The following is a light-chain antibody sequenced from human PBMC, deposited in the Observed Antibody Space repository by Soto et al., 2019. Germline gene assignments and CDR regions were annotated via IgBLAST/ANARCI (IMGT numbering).Light chain of an antibody. V-gene: IGLV2-14*03. Sequence: QSVLTQPASVSGSPGQSVALSCTAASSDIGNYNYVSWYQQRPGKVPKLIIHDVSDRPSGVSDRFSGSKSGNTASLTISGLQAEDEADYYCSSYTSTSTYVFGTGTKLTVL. CDR3: SSYTSTSTYV. CDR1: SSDIGNYNY. CDR2: DVS. J-gene: IGLJ1*01.